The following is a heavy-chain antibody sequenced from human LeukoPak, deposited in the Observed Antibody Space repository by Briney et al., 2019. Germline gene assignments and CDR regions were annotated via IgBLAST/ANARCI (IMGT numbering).Heavy chain of an antibody. CDR2: INHRGDT. CDR1: GRSSSAYY. V-gene: IGHV4-34*01. J-gene: IGHJ4*03. CDR3: ARGPTISETGYFDY. Sequence: PSDTLSLTCAVYGRSSSAYYWSWLRQSPGKGLNCFAEINHRGDTNYNPSVKSRVSISVDTSKNQFSLKVTSLTAADTAVYYCARGPTISETGYFDYWGQGTLVTVSS. D-gene: IGHD1-1*01.